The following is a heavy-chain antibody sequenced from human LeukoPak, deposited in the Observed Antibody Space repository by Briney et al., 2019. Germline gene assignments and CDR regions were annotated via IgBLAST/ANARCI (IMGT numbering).Heavy chain of an antibody. CDR3: ATEADGGPDY. D-gene: IGHD4-23*01. CDR2: IKSKTDGGTT. J-gene: IGHJ4*02. Sequence: GGSLRLSCAASGFTFSNAWMSWVRQAPGKGLEWVGRIKSKTDGGTTDYAAPVKGRFTISRDDSKNTLYLLMNSLKTDDTAVYYCATEADGGPDYWGQGTLVTVSS. CDR1: GFTFSNAW. V-gene: IGHV3-15*01.